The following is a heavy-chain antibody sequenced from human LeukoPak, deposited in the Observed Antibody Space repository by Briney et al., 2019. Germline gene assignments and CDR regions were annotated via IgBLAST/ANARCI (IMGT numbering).Heavy chain of an antibody. D-gene: IGHD3-10*01. CDR1: GYTFTSYD. Sequence: ASVKVSCKASGYTFTSYDINWVRQATGQRFEWMGWSDPKSGATKYEHFQGRVTMTRDTSISTAYMELSRLTSDDTAVYYCARGNFYDNKGYSPELRYWGQGTLVTVSS. CDR3: ARGNFYDNKGYSPELRY. CDR2: SDPKSGAT. J-gene: IGHJ4*02. V-gene: IGHV1-2*02.